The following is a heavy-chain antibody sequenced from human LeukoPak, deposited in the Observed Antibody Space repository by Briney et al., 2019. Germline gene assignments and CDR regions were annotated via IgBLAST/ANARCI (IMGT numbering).Heavy chain of an antibody. CDR3: AKDLGVPAATNAFDI. CDR1: GFTFSSYG. Sequence: GRSLTLTCAASGFTFSSYGMHWVRQAPAQGLDWVAVISYDGSNKYYADSVKGRFTISRDDSKNTLYLQMNSLRAEDTAVYYCAKDLGVPAATNAFDIWGQGTMVTVSS. V-gene: IGHV3-30*18. D-gene: IGHD2-2*01. CDR2: ISYDGSNK. J-gene: IGHJ3*02.